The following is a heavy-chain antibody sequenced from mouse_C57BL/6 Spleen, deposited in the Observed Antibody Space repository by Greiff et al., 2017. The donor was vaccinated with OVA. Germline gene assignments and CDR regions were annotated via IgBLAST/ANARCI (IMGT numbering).Heavy chain of an antibody. J-gene: IGHJ1*03. CDR3: ARDYYGSSYFDV. V-gene: IGHV1-61*01. Sequence: QVQLQQPGAELVRPGSSVKLSCKASGYTFTSYWMDWVKQRPGQGLEWIGNIYPSDSETHYNQKFKDKATLTVDKSSSTAYMQLSSLTSEDSAVYYCARDYYGSSYFDVWGTGTTVTVSS. CDR2: IYPSDSET. CDR1: GYTFTSYW. D-gene: IGHD1-1*01.